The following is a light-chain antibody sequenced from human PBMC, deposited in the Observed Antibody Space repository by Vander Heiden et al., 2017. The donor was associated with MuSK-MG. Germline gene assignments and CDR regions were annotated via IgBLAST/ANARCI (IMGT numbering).Light chain of an antibody. Sequence: EIVLTQSPGTLSLSPGERATLSCRASQSVSSSYLAWYQQKPGQAPRLLIYGASSGSGTDFTLTISRLEPEDFAVYYCQQYGSSPYTFGQGTKLXIK. J-gene: IGKJ2*01. CDR1: QSVSSSY. CDR3: QQYGSSPYT. V-gene: IGKV3-20*01. CDR2: GAS.